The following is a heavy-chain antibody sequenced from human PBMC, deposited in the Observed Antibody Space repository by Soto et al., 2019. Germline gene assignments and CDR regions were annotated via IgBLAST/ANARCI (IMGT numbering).Heavy chain of an antibody. D-gene: IGHD3-22*01. Sequence: PGGSLRLSCAASGFTFSSYWMHWVRQAPGKGLEWVSVIYSGGSTYYADSVKGRFTISRDNSKNTLYLQMNSLRAEDTAVYYCARTGYFAPWAQGTLVTVSS. CDR3: ARTGYFAP. V-gene: IGHV3-53*01. J-gene: IGHJ5*02. CDR1: GFTFSSYW. CDR2: IYSGGST.